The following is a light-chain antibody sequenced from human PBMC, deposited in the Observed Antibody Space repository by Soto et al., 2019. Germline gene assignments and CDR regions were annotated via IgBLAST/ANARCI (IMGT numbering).Light chain of an antibody. V-gene: IGKV1-39*01. CDR1: QTIRRF. Sequence: DIQMTQSPSSLSASIGDRVTITCRSSQTIRRFLNWYQQHPGKVPKPLIYAASTLHPGVASRFSGSGSERDLSLTTDSLQPEDVATYYCQNHNNAQWTVGQWTIVDIK. CDR3: QNHNNAQWT. CDR2: AAS. J-gene: IGKJ1*01.